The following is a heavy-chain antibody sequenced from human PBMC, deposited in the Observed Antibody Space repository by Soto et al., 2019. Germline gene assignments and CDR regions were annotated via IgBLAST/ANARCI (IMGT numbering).Heavy chain of an antibody. CDR2: ISSSSSYI. D-gene: IGHD6-19*01. J-gene: IGHJ3*02. CDR1: GFTFSSYS. CDR3: ARGAWAGWFDI. Sequence: PGGSLRLSCAASGFTFSSYSMNGVRQAPGKGLEWVSSISSSSSYIYYADSVKGRFTISRDNAKNSLYLQMNSLRAEDTAVYYCARGAWAGWFDIWGQGTMVTVSS. V-gene: IGHV3-21*01.